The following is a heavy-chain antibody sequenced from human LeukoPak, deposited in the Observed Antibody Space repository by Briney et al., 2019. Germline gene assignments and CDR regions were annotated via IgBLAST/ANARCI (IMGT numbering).Heavy chain of an antibody. Sequence: PSETLSLTCTVSGGSISTYYWGWIRLSPGKGLEWIGYIYYNGSPNYNPSLKSRVTISIDTSKNHFSLKLSSVTAADTAVYYCARHGSDWSFDSWGRGTLVTVSS. CDR1: GGSISTYY. CDR2: IYYNGSP. D-gene: IGHD6-19*01. CDR3: ARHGSDWSFDS. V-gene: IGHV4-59*08. J-gene: IGHJ4*02.